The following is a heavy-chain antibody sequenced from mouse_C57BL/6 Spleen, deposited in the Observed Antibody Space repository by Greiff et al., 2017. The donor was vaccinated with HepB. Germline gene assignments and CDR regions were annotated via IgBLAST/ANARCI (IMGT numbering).Heavy chain of an antibody. CDR1: GYTFTSYW. D-gene: IGHD1-1*01. V-gene: IGHV1-50*01. CDR3: ARAGDGGSSYD. Sequence: QVQLQQPGAELVKPGASVKLSCKASGYTFTSYWMQWVKQRPGQGLEWIGEIDPSDSYTNYNQKFKGKATLTVDTSSSTAYMQLSSLTSEDSAVYYCARAGDGGSSYDWGQGTTLTVSS. J-gene: IGHJ2*01. CDR2: IDPSDSYT.